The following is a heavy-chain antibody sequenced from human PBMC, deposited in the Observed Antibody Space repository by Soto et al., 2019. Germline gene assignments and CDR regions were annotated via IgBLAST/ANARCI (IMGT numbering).Heavy chain of an antibody. V-gene: IGHV1-46*01. J-gene: IGHJ3*02. CDR3: ARAYCGGDCPRAFDI. Sequence: ASVKVSCKASGYTFTSYYMHWVRQAPGQGLEWMGIINPSGGSTSYAQKFQGRVTMTRDTSTSTAYMELRSLRSEDTAVYYCARAYCGGDCPRAFDIWGQGTMVTVSS. CDR1: GYTFTSYY. D-gene: IGHD2-21*02. CDR2: INPSGGST.